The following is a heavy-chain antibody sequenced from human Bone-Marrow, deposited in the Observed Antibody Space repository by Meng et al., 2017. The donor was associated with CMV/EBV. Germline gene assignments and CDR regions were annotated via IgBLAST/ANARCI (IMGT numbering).Heavy chain of an antibody. Sequence: SLKISCAASGFTFSSYAMHWVRQAPGKGLEWVAVISYDGSNKYYADSVKGRFTISRDNSKNTLYLQMNSLRAEDTAVYYCARGYSKGLFGGMDAWGQGTTVTVSS. D-gene: IGHD4-11*01. CDR2: ISYDGSNK. V-gene: IGHV3-30*04. J-gene: IGHJ6*02. CDR3: ARGYSKGLFGGMDA. CDR1: GFTFSSYA.